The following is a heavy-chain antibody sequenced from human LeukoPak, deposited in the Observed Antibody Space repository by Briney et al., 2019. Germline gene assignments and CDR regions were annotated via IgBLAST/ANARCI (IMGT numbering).Heavy chain of an antibody. D-gene: IGHD4/OR15-4a*01. CDR2: VSFDGTNS. V-gene: IGHV3-30*04. CDR3: ARDRNVVGADFDS. J-gene: IGHJ5*01. Sequence: PGRSLRLSCAASGFIFDNFVIHWVRQAPGRGLEWVSIVSFDGTNSFYGDSVKGRFTVSRDNSNNTVYLHMNSLRPDDTAVYFCARDRNVVGADFDSWGQGTLVTVSS. CDR1: GFIFDNFV.